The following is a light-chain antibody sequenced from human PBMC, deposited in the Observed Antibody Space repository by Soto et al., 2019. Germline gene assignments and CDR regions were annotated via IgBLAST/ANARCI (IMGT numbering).Light chain of an antibody. Sequence: QSVLTQPPSASGSPGQSVAISCTGTSSDVGGYNYVSWYQQHPGKAPKLMIYEVNKRPSGVPDRFSGSKSRNTASPTVSGLQAEDEADYYCSSYAGSSNVFGTGTKVTVL. CDR3: SSYAGSSNV. CDR1: SSDVGGYNY. CDR2: EVN. V-gene: IGLV2-8*01. J-gene: IGLJ1*01.